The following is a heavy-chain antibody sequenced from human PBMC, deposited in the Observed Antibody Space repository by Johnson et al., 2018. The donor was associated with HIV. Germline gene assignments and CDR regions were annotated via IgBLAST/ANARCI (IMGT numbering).Heavy chain of an antibody. D-gene: IGHD6-13*01. CDR3: ALSGGAAAYDAFDI. CDR1: GFTFSSYW. V-gene: IGHV3-30*03. Sequence: VQLVESGGGVVQPGRSLRLSCAASGFTFSSYWMHWVRQAPGKGLMWVAVISYDGSNKYYADSVKGRFTISRDNSKNTLYLQMNRLRAEDTAVYYCALSGGAAAYDAFDIWGQGTMVTVSS. CDR2: ISYDGSNK. J-gene: IGHJ3*02.